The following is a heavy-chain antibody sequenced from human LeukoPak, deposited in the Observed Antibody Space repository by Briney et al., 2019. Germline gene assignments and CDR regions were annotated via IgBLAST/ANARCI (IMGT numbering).Heavy chain of an antibody. CDR3: AKDGRSTTPGY. CDR2: INSNGGST. CDR1: GFTFSDHA. J-gene: IGHJ4*02. D-gene: IGHD2/OR15-2a*01. V-gene: IGHV3-23*01. Sequence: GGSLRLSCAASGFTFSDHAMSWVRQAPGKGLEWVSTINSNGGSTYYADSVKGRFTISRDNSKNTLYLQMNSLRAEDTAVYYCAKDGRSTTPGYWGQGTLVTVPS.